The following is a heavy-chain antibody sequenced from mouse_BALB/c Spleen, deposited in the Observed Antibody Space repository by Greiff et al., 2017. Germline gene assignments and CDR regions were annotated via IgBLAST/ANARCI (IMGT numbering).Heavy chain of an antibody. V-gene: IGHV5-15*02. D-gene: IGHD1-1*02. J-gene: IGHJ4*01. CDR1: GFTFSDYG. CDR3: ARVGNYAMDY. CDR2: ISNLAYSI. Sequence: EVKLMESGGGLVQPGGSRKLSCAASGFTFSDYGMAWVRQAPGKGPEWVAFISNLAYSIYYADTVTGRFTISRENAKNTLYLEMSSLRSEDTAMYYCARVGNYAMDYWGQGTSVTVSS.